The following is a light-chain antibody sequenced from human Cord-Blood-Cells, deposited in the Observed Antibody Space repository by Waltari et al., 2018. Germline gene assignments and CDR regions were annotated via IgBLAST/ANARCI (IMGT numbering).Light chain of an antibody. CDR3: CSYAGSYTYVV. V-gene: IGLV2-11*01. J-gene: IGLJ2*01. CDR1: SSDVGGYNY. Sequence: QSALTKPRPVSGSPGQSVTISCTGTSSDVGGYNYVHWYQQHPGNAPKLLIYDVSYRPSGVPDRFSGSKSGNTASLTISGLQAEDEADYYCCSYAGSYTYVVFGGGTKLTVL. CDR2: DVS.